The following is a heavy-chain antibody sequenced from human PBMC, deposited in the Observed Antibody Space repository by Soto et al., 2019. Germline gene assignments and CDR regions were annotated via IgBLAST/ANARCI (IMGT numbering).Heavy chain of an antibody. CDR1: GYTFTNYG. Sequence: ASVKVSCKASGYTFTNYGLSWVRQAPGQGLEWMGWITVYSGTTDHVQKFRGRVSMTTDTPTNTAYMELASLSSDDTAVYYCARPQRGDAVNNVFDLWGQGTMVTVSS. V-gene: IGHV1-18*04. J-gene: IGHJ3*01. CDR2: ITVYSGTT. CDR3: ARPQRGDAVNNVFDL. D-gene: IGHD2-21*02.